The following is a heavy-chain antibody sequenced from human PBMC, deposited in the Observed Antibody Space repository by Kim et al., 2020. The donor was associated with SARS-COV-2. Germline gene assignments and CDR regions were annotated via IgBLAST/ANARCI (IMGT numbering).Heavy chain of an antibody. CDR2: MNPNSGNT. CDR3: ARGTHKSAGGWFAP. Sequence: ASVKVSCKASGYTFTSYDINWVRQATGQGLEWMGWMNPNSGNTGYAQKFQGRVTMTRNTSISTAYMELSSLRSEDTAVYYCARGTHKSAGGWFAPWGQGTLVTVSS. CDR1: GYTFTSYD. D-gene: IGHD3-10*01. V-gene: IGHV1-8*01. J-gene: IGHJ5*02.